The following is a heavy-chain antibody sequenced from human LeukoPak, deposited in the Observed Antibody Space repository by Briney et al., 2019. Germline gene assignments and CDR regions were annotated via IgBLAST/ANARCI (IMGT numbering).Heavy chain of an antibody. V-gene: IGHV1-3*01. CDR2: INAGNGNT. CDR1: GYTFTSYG. D-gene: IGHD3-3*01. Sequence: ASVKVSCKASGYTFTSYGISWVRQAPGQGLEWMGWINAGNGNTKYSQKFQGRVTITRDTSASTAYMELSSLRSEDTAVYYCARDWLPITGGYDMDVWGQGTTVTVSS. J-gene: IGHJ6*02. CDR3: ARDWLPITGGYDMDV.